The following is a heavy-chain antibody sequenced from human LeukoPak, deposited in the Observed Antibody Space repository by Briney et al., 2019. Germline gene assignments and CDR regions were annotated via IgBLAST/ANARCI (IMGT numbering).Heavy chain of an antibody. Sequence: ASVKVSCKASGGTFSSYAISWVRQAPGQGLEWMGGIIPIFGIANYAQKFQGRVTITADKSTSTAYMELSSLRSEDTAVYYCARDYYDSSGYYFPFDYWGQGTLVTVSS. J-gene: IGHJ4*02. D-gene: IGHD3-22*01. CDR2: IIPIFGIA. CDR3: ARDYYDSSGYYFPFDY. CDR1: GGTFSSYA. V-gene: IGHV1-69*10.